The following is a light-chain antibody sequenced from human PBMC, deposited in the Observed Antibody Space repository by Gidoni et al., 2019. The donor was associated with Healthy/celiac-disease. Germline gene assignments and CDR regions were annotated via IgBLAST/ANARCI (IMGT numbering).Light chain of an antibody. V-gene: IGLV2-14*01. CDR2: EVS. Sequence: QSALTQPASVSGSPGQSITISCTGTSSDVGGYNYVSWYQQNPGKAPKLMIYEVSNRPSGFSNRFSGSKSGNTASLTISGLQAEDEADYYCSSYTSSSTPVFGGGTKRTVL. J-gene: IGLJ2*01. CDR1: SSDVGGYNY. CDR3: SSYTSSSTPV.